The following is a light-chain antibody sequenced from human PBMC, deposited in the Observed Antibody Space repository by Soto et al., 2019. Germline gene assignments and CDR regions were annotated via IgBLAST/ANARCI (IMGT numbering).Light chain of an antibody. CDR3: QQSYDSPLT. V-gene: IGKV1-39*01. Sequence: IQMTQSPSSLPASVGDRVTITCRASQNIRTFLNWYQQQPGKAPKLLISSASSLRSGVPSRFSASGSGTDFTLTSISLQPEELATYFCQQSYDSPLTFGEGTKVEI. CDR2: SAS. J-gene: IGKJ4*01. CDR1: QNIRTF.